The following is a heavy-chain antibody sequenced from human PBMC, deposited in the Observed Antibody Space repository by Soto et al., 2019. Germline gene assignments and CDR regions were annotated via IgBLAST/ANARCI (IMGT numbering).Heavy chain of an antibody. Sequence: VQLVQSGAEVKKPGSSVKVSCKTSGVSFNNNGIGWVRQAPGHGLEWMGGVSPPFRTSNYARKFQGRISITADASTGTVNMALSSLTSEDTAQYYCARVLYYGSGSYSPYGMDVWGQGTTVTVSS. J-gene: IGHJ6*02. CDR2: VSPPFRTS. CDR1: GVSFNNNG. D-gene: IGHD3-10*01. CDR3: ARVLYYGSGSYSPYGMDV. V-gene: IGHV1-69*01.